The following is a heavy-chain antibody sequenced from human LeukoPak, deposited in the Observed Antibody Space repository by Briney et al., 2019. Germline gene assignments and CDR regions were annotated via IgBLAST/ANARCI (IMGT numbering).Heavy chain of an antibody. CDR3: ARDKGQYQLLSPDAFDI. D-gene: IGHD2-2*01. Sequence: ASVKVSCKASGYTFTSYGITWVRQAPGQGLEWMGWISAYNGDTNYAQKLQGRVTTTTDTSTSTAYMELRSLRSDDTAVYYCARDKGQYQLLSPDAFDIWGQGTMVTVSS. V-gene: IGHV1-18*01. J-gene: IGHJ3*02. CDR2: ISAYNGDT. CDR1: GYTFTSYG.